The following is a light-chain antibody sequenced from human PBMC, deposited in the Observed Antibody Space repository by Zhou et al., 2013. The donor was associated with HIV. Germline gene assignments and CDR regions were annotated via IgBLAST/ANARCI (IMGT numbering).Light chain of an antibody. Sequence: DIQMTQSPSTLSASVRDRVTITCRASQTIDNWLAWYQQRPGKAPRLLISKASTLESGVPLRFSGSRSGTEFTLTISSLQPEDFATYYCQQGNSFPLTFGGGTKVEIK. CDR3: QQGNSFPLT. CDR1: QTIDNW. CDR2: KAS. V-gene: IGKV1-5*03. J-gene: IGKJ4*01.